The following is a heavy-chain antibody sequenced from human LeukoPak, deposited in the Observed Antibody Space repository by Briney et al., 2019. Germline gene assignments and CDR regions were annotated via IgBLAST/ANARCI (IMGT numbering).Heavy chain of an antibody. D-gene: IGHD5-18*01. J-gene: IGHJ4*02. CDR2: IKSKTDGGTT. V-gene: IGHV3-15*01. CDR1: RFTFSNAW. Sequence: PGGSLRLSCAASRFTFSNAWMSWVRQAPGKGLEWVGRIKSKTDGGTTDYAAPVKGRFTISRDDSKNTLYLQMNSLKTEDTAVYYCTRQDPKRGYSYYWGQGTLVTVSS. CDR3: TRQDPKRGYSYY.